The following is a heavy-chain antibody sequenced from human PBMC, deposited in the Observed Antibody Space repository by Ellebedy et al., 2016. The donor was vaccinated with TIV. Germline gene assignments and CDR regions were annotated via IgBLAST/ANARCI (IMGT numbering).Heavy chain of an antibody. Sequence: PGGSLRLSCAASGFTLNDYYISWIRQAPGKGLEWISYISNNNSGSTVYYADSVQGRFTISRDNARNSVYLEMNSLRAEDTAVYYCARRVGFDSWGQGTLVAVSS. J-gene: IGHJ4*02. D-gene: IGHD1-26*01. CDR2: ISNNNSGSTV. V-gene: IGHV3-11*01. CDR3: ARRVGFDS. CDR1: GFTLNDYY.